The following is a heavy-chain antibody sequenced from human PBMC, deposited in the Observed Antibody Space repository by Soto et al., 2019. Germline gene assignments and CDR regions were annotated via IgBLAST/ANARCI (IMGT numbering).Heavy chain of an antibody. CDR1: GFSFSHYE. CDR2: ISSGGNII. V-gene: IGHV3-48*03. D-gene: IGHD6-13*01. Sequence: EVQLVESGGGLVQPGGSLRLSCAASGFSFSHYEMNWVRQAPGKGLEWVAYISSGGNIIHYADSVRGRFTVSRDNARNSLFLQMNILRVEDTALYYCARDRAAGGYWGLGTLVTVSS. J-gene: IGHJ4*02. CDR3: ARDRAAGGY.